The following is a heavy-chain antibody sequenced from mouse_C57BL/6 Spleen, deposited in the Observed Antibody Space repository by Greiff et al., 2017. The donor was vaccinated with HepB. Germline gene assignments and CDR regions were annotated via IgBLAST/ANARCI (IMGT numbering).Heavy chain of an antibody. CDR3: ARRYYDYDVDYFDY. CDR2: IDPSDSYT. Sequence: QVQLQQPGAELVMPGASVKLSCKASGYTFTSYWMHWVKQRPGQGLEWIGEIDPSDSYTNYNQKFKGKSTLTVDKSSSTAYMQLSSLTSEDSAVYYGARRYYDYDVDYFDYWGQGTTLTVSS. D-gene: IGHD2-4*01. J-gene: IGHJ2*01. CDR1: GYTFTSYW. V-gene: IGHV1-69*01.